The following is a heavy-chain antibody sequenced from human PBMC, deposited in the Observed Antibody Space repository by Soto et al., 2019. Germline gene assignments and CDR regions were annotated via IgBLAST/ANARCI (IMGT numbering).Heavy chain of an antibody. CDR1: GGSISSSSYY. D-gene: IGHD3-3*01. CDR3: ATITIFGVVPNYFDY. V-gene: IGHV4-39*01. CDR2: FYYSEST. J-gene: IGHJ4*02. Sequence: SETLSLTCAVSGGSISSSSYYWGWIRQPPGKGLEWIGSFYYSESTYYNPSLKSRVTISVDTSKNQFSLKLSSVTAADTAVYYCATITIFGVVPNYFDYWGQGTLVTISS.